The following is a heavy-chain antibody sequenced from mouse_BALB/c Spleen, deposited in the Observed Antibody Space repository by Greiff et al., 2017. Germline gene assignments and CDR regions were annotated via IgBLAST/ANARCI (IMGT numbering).Heavy chain of an antibody. CDR3: ARPWDSWYFDV. V-gene: IGHV5-6*02. Sequence: DVMLVESGGDLVKPGGSLKLSCAASGFTFSSYGMSWVRQTPDKRLEWVATISSGGSYTYYPDSVKGRFTISRDNAKNTLYLQMSSLKSEDTAMYYCARPWDSWYFDVWGAGTTVTVSS. CDR2: ISSGGSYT. J-gene: IGHJ1*01. D-gene: IGHD4-1*01. CDR1: GFTFSSYG.